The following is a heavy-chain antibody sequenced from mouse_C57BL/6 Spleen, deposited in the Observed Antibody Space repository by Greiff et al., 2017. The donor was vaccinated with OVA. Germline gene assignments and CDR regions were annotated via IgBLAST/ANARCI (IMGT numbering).Heavy chain of an antibody. CDR1: GYAFSSSW. V-gene: IGHV1-82*01. Sequence: QVQLQQSGPELVKPGASVKISCKASGYAFSSSWMHWVKQRPGKGLEWIGRIYPGDGDTNYNGKFKGKATLSADKSSSTAYMQLSSLTSEDSAVYCCARSYYGRSDTDYWGQGTTLTVSS. CDR3: ARSYYGRSDTDY. CDR2: IYPGDGDT. D-gene: IGHD1-1*01. J-gene: IGHJ2*01.